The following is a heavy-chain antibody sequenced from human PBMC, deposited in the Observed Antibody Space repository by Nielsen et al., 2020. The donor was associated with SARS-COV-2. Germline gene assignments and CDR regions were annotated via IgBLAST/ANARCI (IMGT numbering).Heavy chain of an antibody. CDR2: ISYDGSNK. Sequence: GESLKISCAASGFTFSSYGMHWVRQAPGKGLEWVAVISYDGSNKYYADSVKGRFTISRDNSKNTLYLQMNSLRAEDTAVYYCVKVGCSGGSCYDSAEYFQHWGQGTLVTVSS. CDR3: VKVGCSGGSCYDSAEYFQH. V-gene: IGHV3-30*18. CDR1: GFTFSSYG. J-gene: IGHJ1*01. D-gene: IGHD2-15*01.